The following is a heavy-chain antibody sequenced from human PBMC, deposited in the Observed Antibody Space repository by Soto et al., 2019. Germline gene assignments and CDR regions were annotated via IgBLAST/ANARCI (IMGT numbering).Heavy chain of an antibody. Sequence: QVQLEEPGGGVAQPGGSLRLSCVVSAFPFGSLAMHWVRQAPGKGLEWVAKILSDGGRKEYADSVQGRFSISRDNSKSTLYLQMSSLRVEDTAVYYCTRDYYSDNSGRFDNWDQGTLVTVSS. CDR1: AFPFGSLA. V-gene: IGHV3-30*19. D-gene: IGHD3-22*01. J-gene: IGHJ4*02. CDR2: ILSDGGRK. CDR3: TRDYYSDNSGRFDN.